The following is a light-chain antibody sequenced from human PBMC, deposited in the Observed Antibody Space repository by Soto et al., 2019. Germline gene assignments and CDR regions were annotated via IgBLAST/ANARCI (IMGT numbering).Light chain of an antibody. V-gene: IGLV2-11*01. CDR3: CSYGLTDVL. Sequence: QSALTQPRSVSGSPGQSVTISCTGTSSDAVLSWYQQHPGKAPKLIISDVTSRPSGVPDRFSASKSGNTASLTISGLQAEDEADYYCCSYGLTDVLLGGGTKLTVL. J-gene: IGLJ2*01. CDR2: DVT. CDR1: SSDAV.